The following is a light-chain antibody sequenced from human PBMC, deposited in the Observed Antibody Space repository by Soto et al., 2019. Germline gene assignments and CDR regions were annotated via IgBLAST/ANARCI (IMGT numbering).Light chain of an antibody. CDR3: SSYAGSYTLV. Sequence: QSALTQPRSVSGCPGQAVTISCTGTSNDVGGYNFVSWYQQHPGKVPKLFIYDVSRRPSGVPDRFSGSKSGNTASLTISGLQAEDEADYYCSSYAGSYTLVFGGGTQLTVL. CDR2: DVS. CDR1: SNDVGGYNF. J-gene: IGLJ2*01. V-gene: IGLV2-11*01.